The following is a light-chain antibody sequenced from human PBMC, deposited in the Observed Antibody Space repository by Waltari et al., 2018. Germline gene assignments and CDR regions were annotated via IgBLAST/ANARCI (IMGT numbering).Light chain of an antibody. CDR3: QQYDNLFIT. V-gene: IGKV1-33*01. CDR1: QDISNY. CDR2: DAS. Sequence: DIQMTQSPSSLSASVGDRVTITCQASQDISNYLNWYKQKPGKAPKLLIYDASNLETGVPSRFSGSGSGTDFTFTISSLQPEDIATYYCQQYDNLFITFGQGTRLEIK. J-gene: IGKJ5*01.